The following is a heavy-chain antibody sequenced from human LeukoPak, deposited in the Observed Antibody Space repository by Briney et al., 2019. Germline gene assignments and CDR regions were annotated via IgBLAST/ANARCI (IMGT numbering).Heavy chain of an antibody. J-gene: IGHJ4*02. CDR2: ISAYNGNT. Sequence: ASVKVSCKASGYTFTSYGISWVRQAPGQGLEWMGWISAYNGNTNYAQRLQGRVTMTTDTSTSTAYMELRSLRSDDTAVYYCARDWPEMATITFDYWGQGTLVTVSS. D-gene: IGHD5-24*01. CDR1: GYTFTSYG. V-gene: IGHV1-18*01. CDR3: ARDWPEMATITFDY.